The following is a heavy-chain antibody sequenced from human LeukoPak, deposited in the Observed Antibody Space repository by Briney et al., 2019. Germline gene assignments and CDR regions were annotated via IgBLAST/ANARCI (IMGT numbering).Heavy chain of an antibody. CDR1: GGFNTHYY. D-gene: IGHD6-19*01. V-gene: IGHV4-59*01. CDR2: IYHSGST. J-gene: IGHJ4*02. CDR3: ARGGGDSSGWSLFDY. Sequence: PSETLSLTCSVSGGFNTHYYWTWIRQPPGKELEWIGYIYHSGSTKYNPSLKSRVTISVDTSKNQFSLKLSSVTAADTAVYYCARGGGDSSGWSLFDYWGQGTLVTVSS.